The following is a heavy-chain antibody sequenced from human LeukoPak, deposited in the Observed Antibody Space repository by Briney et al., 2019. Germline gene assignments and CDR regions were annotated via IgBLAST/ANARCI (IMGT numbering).Heavy chain of an antibody. Sequence: GGSLRLSCAASGFTFSSYWMSWVRQAPGKGLEWVAFIRYDGSNKYYADSVKGRFTISRDNSKNTLYLQMNSLRAEDTAVYYCAKTKDSSGYYYADADAFDIWGQGTMVTVSS. CDR2: IRYDGSNK. CDR3: AKTKDSSGYYYADADAFDI. V-gene: IGHV3-30*02. J-gene: IGHJ3*02. D-gene: IGHD3-22*01. CDR1: GFTFSSYW.